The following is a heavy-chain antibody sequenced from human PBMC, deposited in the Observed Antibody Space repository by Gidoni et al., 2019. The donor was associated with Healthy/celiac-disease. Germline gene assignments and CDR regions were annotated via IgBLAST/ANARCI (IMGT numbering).Heavy chain of an antibody. Sequence: QVQLQESGPGLVKPSGTLSLTCAVSGGSIRRSNWWSWVRQPPGKGLEWIGEIYHSGSTNYNPSLKSRVTISVDKSKNQFSLKLSPVTAADTAVYYCARGGGGNGMKDAFDIWGQGTMVTVSS. CDR1: GGSIRRSNW. CDR3: ARGGGGNGMKDAFDI. CDR2: IYHSGST. J-gene: IGHJ3*02. V-gene: IGHV4-4*02. D-gene: IGHD2-15*01.